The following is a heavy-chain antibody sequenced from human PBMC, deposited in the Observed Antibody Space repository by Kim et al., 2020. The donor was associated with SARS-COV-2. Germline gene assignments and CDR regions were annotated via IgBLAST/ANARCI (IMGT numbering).Heavy chain of an antibody. D-gene: IGHD5-18*01. CDR2: IYYSGST. Sequence: SETLSLTCTVSGGSVSSGSYYWSWIRQPPGKGLEWIGYIYYSGSTNYNPSLKSRVTISVDTSKNQFSLKLSSVTAADTAVYYCARDDLTYTAGGDVFDPWGQGTLVTVSS. V-gene: IGHV4-61*01. CDR3: ARDDLTYTAGGDVFDP. CDR1: GGSVSSGSYY. J-gene: IGHJ5*02.